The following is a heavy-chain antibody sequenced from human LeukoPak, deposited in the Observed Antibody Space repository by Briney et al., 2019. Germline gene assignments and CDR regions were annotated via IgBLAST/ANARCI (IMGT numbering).Heavy chain of an antibody. J-gene: IGHJ6*03. CDR2: ISQTGRIE. V-gene: IGHV3-30*04. CDR1: GFTFTTYV. CDR3: ARDRAVALPTYNYYMDV. Sequence: PGGSLRLSCAASGFTFTTYVIHWVRQAPGKGLEWVAVISQTGRIETYADSVQGRFTVSRDNSNNMAYLQMNSLKTEDTAVYYCARDRAVALPTYNYYMDVWGKGTTVTVSS. D-gene: IGHD2-15*01.